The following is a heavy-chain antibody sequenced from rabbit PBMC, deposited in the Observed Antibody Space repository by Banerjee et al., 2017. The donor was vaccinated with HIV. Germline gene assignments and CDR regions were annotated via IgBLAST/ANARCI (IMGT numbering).Heavy chain of an antibody. D-gene: IGHD6-1*01. CDR1: GFSFSSGYD. J-gene: IGHJ4*01. CDR2: IAGGSSGST. V-gene: IGHV1S40*01. CDR3: ARDWAAGDAGYAFTL. Sequence: QQLVESGGGLVKPGASLTLTCKASGFSFSSGYDMCWVRQAPGKGLEWIACIAGGSSGSTYYAYWAKGRFTISKTSSTTVTLQMTSLTAADTATYFCARDWAAGDAGYAFTLWGQGTLVTVS.